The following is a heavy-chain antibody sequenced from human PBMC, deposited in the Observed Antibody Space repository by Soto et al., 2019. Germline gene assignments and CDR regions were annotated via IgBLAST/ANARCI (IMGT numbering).Heavy chain of an antibody. J-gene: IGHJ6*02. V-gene: IGHV3-30-3*01. CDR3: ARARDYYGSGSYFYYYYYYGMDV. CDR2: ISYDGSNK. D-gene: IGHD3-10*01. Sequence: WGCLRLSCAASGFTLSSYAMHWVRKAPGKGLEWVAVISYDGSNKYYADSVKGRFTISRDNSKNTLYLQMNSLRAEDTAVYYCARARDYYGSGSYFYYYYYYGMDVWGQGTTVTVSS. CDR1: GFTLSSYA.